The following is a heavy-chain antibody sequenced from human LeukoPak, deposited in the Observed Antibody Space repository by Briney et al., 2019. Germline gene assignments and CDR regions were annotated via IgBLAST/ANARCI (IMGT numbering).Heavy chain of an antibody. CDR1: GDSINSSNW. CDR3: ARGDASGYPDY. CDR2: IYQSGRT. D-gene: IGHD3-22*01. J-gene: IGHJ4*02. Sequence: SETLSLTCAVSGDSINSSNWWSWVRQSPGKGLEWIGEIYQSGRTNYKPPLKSRITISADKSKNQLSLKLISVTAADAAVYYCARGDASGYPDYWGQGTLVTVSS. V-gene: IGHV4-4*02.